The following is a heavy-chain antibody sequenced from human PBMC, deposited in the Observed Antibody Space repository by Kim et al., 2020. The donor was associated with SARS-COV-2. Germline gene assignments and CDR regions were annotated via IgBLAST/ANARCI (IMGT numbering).Heavy chain of an antibody. CDR1: GFTFSNAW. D-gene: IGHD3-10*01. CDR3: TTSYYPMVRGVIHYYGMDV. V-gene: IGHV3-15*01. J-gene: IGHJ6*02. Sequence: GGSLRLSCAASGFTFSNAWMSWVRQAPGKGLEWVGRINSKTDGGTTDYAAPVKGRFTISRDDSKNTRYLQMNSLKTEDTAVYYCTTSYYPMVRGVIHYYGMDVWGQGTTVTVSS. CDR2: INSKTDGGTT.